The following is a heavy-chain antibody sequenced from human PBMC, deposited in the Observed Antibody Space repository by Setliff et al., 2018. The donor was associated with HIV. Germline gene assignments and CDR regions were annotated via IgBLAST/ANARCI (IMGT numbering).Heavy chain of an antibody. CDR1: GFTFSSYW. Sequence: PGGSLRLSCAASGFTFSSYWMHWVRQAPGKGLVWVSRTNADGRSTAYADSVKGRFTISRDNAKNTLYLQMNSLRAEDMAVYYCARGYDTEEQSYFDYWGQGTLVTVSS. J-gene: IGHJ4*02. CDR2: TNADGRST. V-gene: IGHV3-74*01. CDR3: ARGYDTEEQSYFDY. D-gene: IGHD3-22*01.